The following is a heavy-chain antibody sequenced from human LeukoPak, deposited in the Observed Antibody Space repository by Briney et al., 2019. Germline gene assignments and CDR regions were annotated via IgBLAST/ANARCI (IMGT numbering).Heavy chain of an antibody. V-gene: IGHV1-46*01. Sequence: ASVKVSCKASGYTFTSYYIHWVRQAPGQGLEWMGIINPSGGSTSYAQKFQGRVTMTSDTSTSTVYLELSSLRSEDTAVYYCAREQNATEGFDYWGQGTLVTVSS. CDR2: INPSGGST. CDR1: GYTFTSYY. CDR3: AREQNATEGFDY. D-gene: IGHD4-17*01. J-gene: IGHJ4*02.